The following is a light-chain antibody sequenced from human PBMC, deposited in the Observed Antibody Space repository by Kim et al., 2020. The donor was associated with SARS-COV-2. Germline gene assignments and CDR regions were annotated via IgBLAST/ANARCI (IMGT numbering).Light chain of an antibody. CDR3: SSYAGTNNFYV. J-gene: IGLJ1*01. CDR1: SSDVGGYKF. V-gene: IGLV2-8*01. Sequence: QSVTISCTGTSSDVGGYKFVSWHQQHPGKAPKLIIYDVNKRPSGVPNRFSGSKSGNTASLTVSGLQAEDEADYYCSSYAGTNNFYVFGTGTKVTVL. CDR2: DVN.